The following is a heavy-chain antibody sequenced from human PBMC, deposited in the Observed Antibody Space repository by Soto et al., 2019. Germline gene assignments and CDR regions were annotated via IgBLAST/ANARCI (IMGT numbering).Heavy chain of an antibody. CDR3: ATIYYYDSSVVSDY. CDR2: INHSGST. CDR1: GGSFSGYY. V-gene: IGHV4-34*01. D-gene: IGHD3-22*01. J-gene: IGHJ4*02. Sequence: SETLSLTCAVYGGSFSGYYWSWIRQPPGKGLEWIGEINHSGSTNYNPSLKSRVTISVDTSKNQFSLKLSSVTAADTAVYYCATIYYYDSSVVSDYWGQGTLVTVSS.